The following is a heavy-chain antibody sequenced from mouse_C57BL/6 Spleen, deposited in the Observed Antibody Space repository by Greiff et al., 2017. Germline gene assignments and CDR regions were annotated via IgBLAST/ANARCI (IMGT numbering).Heavy chain of an antibody. D-gene: IGHD1-3*01. V-gene: IGHV5-16*01. J-gene: IGHJ2*01. Sequence: EVQLVESEGGLVQPGSSMKLSCTASGFTFSDYYMAWVRQVPEKGLEWVANINYDGSSTYYLDSLKSRFIISRDNAKNILYLQMSSLKSEDTATYYCARDGGVGDYFDYWGQGTTLTVSS. CDR3: ARDGGVGDYFDY. CDR1: GFTFSDYY. CDR2: INYDGSST.